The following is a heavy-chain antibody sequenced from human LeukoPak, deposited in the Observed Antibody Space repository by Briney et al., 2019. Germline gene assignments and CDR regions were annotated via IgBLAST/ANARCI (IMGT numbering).Heavy chain of an antibody. CDR1: GGSFSGYY. V-gene: IGHV4-34*01. CDR2: INHSGST. D-gene: IGHD5-24*01. CDR3: ARGTPSRRWLQSRAYYYYGMDV. Sequence: SETLSLTCAVYGGSFSGYYWSWIRQPPGKGLEWIGEINHSGSTNYNPSLKSRVTISVDTSKNQFSLKLSSVTAADTAVYYCARGTPSRRWLQSRAYYYYGMDVWGQGTTVTVSS. J-gene: IGHJ6*02.